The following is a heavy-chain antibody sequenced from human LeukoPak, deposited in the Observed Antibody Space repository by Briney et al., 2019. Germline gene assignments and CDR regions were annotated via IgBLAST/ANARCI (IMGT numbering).Heavy chain of an antibody. CDR2: ISSSSSYI. Sequence: PGGSLRLSCAASGFTFSSYSMNWVRQAPGKGLEWVSSISSSSSYIYYADSVKGRFTISRDNAKNSLYLQMNSLRAEDTAVYYCARSSITASKNFDYWGQGTLATVSS. CDR1: GFTFSSYS. V-gene: IGHV3-21*01. J-gene: IGHJ4*02. D-gene: IGHD1-20*01. CDR3: ARSSITASKNFDY.